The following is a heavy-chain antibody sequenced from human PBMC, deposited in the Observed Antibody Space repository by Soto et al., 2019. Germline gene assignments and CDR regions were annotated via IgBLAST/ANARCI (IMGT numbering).Heavy chain of an antibody. CDR2: ISYDGSNK. Sequence: GGSLRLSCAASGFTFSSYGMHWVRQAPGKGLEWVAVISYDGSNKYYADSVKGRFTISRDNSKNTLYLQMNSLRAEDTAVYYCARGIPGGRSYLFDYWGQGTLVTVSS. CDR1: GFTFSSYG. V-gene: IGHV3-30*03. J-gene: IGHJ4*02. CDR3: ARGIPGGRSYLFDY. D-gene: IGHD6-19*01.